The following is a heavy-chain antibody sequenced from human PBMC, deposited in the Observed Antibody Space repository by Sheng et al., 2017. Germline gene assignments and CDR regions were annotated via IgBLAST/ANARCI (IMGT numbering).Heavy chain of an antibody. CDR3: ARSRYYYDSSGYRQRSNNIRLNWFDP. D-gene: IGHD3-22*01. V-gene: IGHV4-34*01. CDR2: INHSGST. J-gene: IGHJ5*02. CDR1: GGSFSGYY. Sequence: QVQLQQWGAGLLKPSETLSLTCAVYGGSFSGYYWSWIRQPPGKGLEWIGEINHSGSTNYNPSLKSRVTISVDTSKNQFSLKLSSVTAADTAVYYCARSRYYYDSSGYRQRSNNIRLNWFDPWGQGTLVTV.